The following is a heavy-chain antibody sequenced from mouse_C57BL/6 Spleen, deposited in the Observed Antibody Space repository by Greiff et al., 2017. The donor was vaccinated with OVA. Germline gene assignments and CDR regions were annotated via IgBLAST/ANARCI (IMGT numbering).Heavy chain of an antibody. Sequence: DVMLVESGGGLVKPGGSLKLSCAASGFTFSSYAMSWVRQTPEKRLEWVATISDGGSYTYYPDNVKGRFTISRDNAKNNLYLQMSHLKSEDTAMYYCARAPFYYGSSYVDYWGQGTTLTVSS. CDR3: ARAPFYYGSSYVDY. J-gene: IGHJ2*01. V-gene: IGHV5-4*03. D-gene: IGHD1-1*01. CDR2: ISDGGSYT. CDR1: GFTFSSYA.